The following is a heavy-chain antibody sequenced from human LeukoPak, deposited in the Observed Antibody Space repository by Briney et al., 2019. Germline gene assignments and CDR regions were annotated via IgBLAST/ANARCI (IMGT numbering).Heavy chain of an antibody. J-gene: IGHJ4*02. Sequence: GGSLRLSCAASGLTFSSYSMNWVRQAPGKGLEWGSSISSSSSYIYYADSVKGRFTISRDNAKNSLYLQMNSLRAEDTAVYYCARMAGTDDYYDSSYPSDYWGQGTLVTVSS. D-gene: IGHD3-22*01. CDR3: ARMAGTDDYYDSSYPSDY. CDR1: GLTFSSYS. CDR2: ISSSSSYI. V-gene: IGHV3-21*01.